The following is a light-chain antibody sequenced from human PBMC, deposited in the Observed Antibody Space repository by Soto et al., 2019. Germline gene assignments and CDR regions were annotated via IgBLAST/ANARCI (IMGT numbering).Light chain of an antibody. CDR1: QRVASNY. J-gene: IGKJ2*01. CDR3: QQYDSSPPMYT. Sequence: EIVLTQSPGTLSLSPGERATLSCRASQRVASNYLAWYQQKPGQAPRLLIHGASSRATGIPDRFSGSGSGTDFTLTISRLEPEDSAVYYCQQYDSSPPMYTFGQGTKLEI. V-gene: IGKV3-20*01. CDR2: GAS.